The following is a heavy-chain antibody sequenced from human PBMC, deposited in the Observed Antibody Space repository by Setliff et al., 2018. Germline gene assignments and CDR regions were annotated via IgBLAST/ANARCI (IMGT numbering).Heavy chain of an antibody. Sequence: SETLSLTCTVSGGSISSYYWSWIRQSPGKGLEWIGYIYYSGSTYYNPSLKSRVTISVDTSKNQFSLKLSSVTAADTAVYYCARDPLTTNRRRAFDIWGQGTMVTVSS. CDR1: GGSISSYY. V-gene: IGHV4-59*12. CDR3: ARDPLTTNRRRAFDI. J-gene: IGHJ3*02. D-gene: IGHD4-17*01. CDR2: IYYSGST.